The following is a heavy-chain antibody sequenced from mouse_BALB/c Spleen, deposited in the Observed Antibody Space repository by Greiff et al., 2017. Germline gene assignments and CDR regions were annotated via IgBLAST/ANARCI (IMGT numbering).Heavy chain of an antibody. J-gene: IGHJ2*01. Sequence: VQLKESGPGLVQPSQSLSITCTVSGFSLTSYGVHWVRQSPGKGLEWLGVIWSGGSTDYNAAFIASLIISKDNSKSQVFFKMNSLQANDTAIYYCARVYEYDDGGYYFDYWGEGTTLTVSS. CDR1: GFSLTSYG. CDR3: ARVYEYDDGGYYFDY. V-gene: IGHV2-2*02. CDR2: IWSGGST. D-gene: IGHD2-4*01.